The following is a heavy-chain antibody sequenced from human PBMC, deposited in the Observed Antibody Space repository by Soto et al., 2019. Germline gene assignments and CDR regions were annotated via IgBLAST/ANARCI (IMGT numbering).Heavy chain of an antibody. J-gene: IGHJ4*01. Sequence: LGESLKISCKTSGYSFTSYWIGWVRQMPGKGMEWMGNIYPYDSDTRYSPSFKGQVTISAATSINTAYLQWSGLRASDTAMYFCARHLVGSTRGNFDYWGQGTLVTVSS. D-gene: IGHD2-2*01. CDR1: GYSFTSYW. CDR3: ARHLVGSTRGNFDY. CDR2: IYPYDSDT. V-gene: IGHV5-51*01.